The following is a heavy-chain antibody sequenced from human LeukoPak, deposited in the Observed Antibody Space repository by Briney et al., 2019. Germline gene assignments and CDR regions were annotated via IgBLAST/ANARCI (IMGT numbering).Heavy chain of an antibody. Sequence: GGSLRLSCAASGFTFSSYAMSWVRQAPGKGLEWVSTILGSTYYADSVKGRFTISRDNSKNTLYLQMNSLRAEDTAVYYCARDITMVRLQSEYWGQGTLVTVSS. CDR1: GFTFSSYA. CDR2: ILGST. D-gene: IGHD3-10*01. CDR3: ARDITMVRLQSEY. V-gene: IGHV3-23*01. J-gene: IGHJ4*02.